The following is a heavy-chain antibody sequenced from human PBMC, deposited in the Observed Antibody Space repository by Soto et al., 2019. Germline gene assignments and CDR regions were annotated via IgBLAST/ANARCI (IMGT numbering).Heavy chain of an antibody. V-gene: IGHV3-23*01. CDR2: ISGSGGST. CDR3: AKPPNDFWSGSPEYYFDY. Sequence: GWSLRLSCAASVFTFSSYAMSWFRQAPGKGLEWVSAISGSGGSTYYADSVKGRFTISRDNSKNTLYLQMNSLRAEDTAVYYCAKPPNDFWSGSPEYYFDYWGQGTLVTVSS. D-gene: IGHD3-3*01. CDR1: VFTFSSYA. J-gene: IGHJ4*02.